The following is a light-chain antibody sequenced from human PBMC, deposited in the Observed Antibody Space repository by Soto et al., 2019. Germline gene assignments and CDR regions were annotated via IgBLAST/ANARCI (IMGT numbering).Light chain of an antibody. CDR1: QSVSSN. CDR2: GAS. J-gene: IGKJ1*01. Sequence: EIVMTQSPATLSVSPGERATLSCRASQSVSSNLAWYQQKPGQAPRLLIYGASTRATGIPARFSGSGSGTEFTLTISSLQSQDFAVYYCQQYHKWPYWTLRQGTKVDIK. V-gene: IGKV3-15*01. CDR3: QQYHKWPYWT.